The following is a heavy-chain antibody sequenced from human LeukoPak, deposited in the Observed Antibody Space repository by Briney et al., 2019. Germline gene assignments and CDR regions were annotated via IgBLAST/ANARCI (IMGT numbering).Heavy chain of an antibody. V-gene: IGHV4-30-4*08. Sequence: SETLSPTCTVSGGSISSGDYYWSWIRQPPGKGLEWIGYIYYSGSTYYNPSLKSRVTISVDTPKNQFSLKLSSVTAADTAVYYCARERGIVVVPAALGYYYYYMDVWGKGTTVTVSS. D-gene: IGHD2-2*01. J-gene: IGHJ6*03. CDR2: IYYSGST. CDR1: GGSISSGDYY. CDR3: ARERGIVVVPAALGYYYYYMDV.